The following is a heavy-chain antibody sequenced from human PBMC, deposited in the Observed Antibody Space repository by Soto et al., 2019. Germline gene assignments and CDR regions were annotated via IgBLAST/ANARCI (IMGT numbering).Heavy chain of an antibody. CDR3: AKDIVLMVYARGMDV. D-gene: IGHD2-8*01. J-gene: IGHJ6*02. Sequence: GGSLRLSCAASGFTFSSYAMSWVRQAPGKGLEWVSAISGSGGSTYYADSVKGRFTISRDNSKNTLYLQMNSLRAEDTAVYYCAKDIVLMVYARGMDVWGQGTTVIVSS. CDR1: GFTFSSYA. CDR2: ISGSGGST. V-gene: IGHV3-23*01.